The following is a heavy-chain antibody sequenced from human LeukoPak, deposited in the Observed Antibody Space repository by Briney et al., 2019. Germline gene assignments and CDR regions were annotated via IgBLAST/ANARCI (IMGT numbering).Heavy chain of an antibody. Sequence: GGSLRLSCAASGFIFSSYGMHWVRQAPGKGLEWVASIRNDGSNKYYADSVKGRFTISRDNSKNTLYLQMNSLRAEDTAVYYCAKLLSNSGRFLYWGQGTLVTVSS. CDR3: AKLLSNSGRFLY. V-gene: IGHV3-30*02. CDR2: IRNDGSNK. D-gene: IGHD4-23*01. J-gene: IGHJ4*02. CDR1: GFIFSSYG.